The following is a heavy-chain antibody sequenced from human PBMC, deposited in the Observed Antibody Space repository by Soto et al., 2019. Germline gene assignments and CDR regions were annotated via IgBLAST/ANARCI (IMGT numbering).Heavy chain of an antibody. J-gene: IGHJ4*02. D-gene: IGHD5-12*01. CDR3: ARDSSGGYDFASFYY. Sequence: ASVKVSCKASGYTFTSYGISWVRQAPGQGLEWMGWISAYNGNTNYAQKLQGRVTMTTDTSTSTAYMELRSLRSDDTAVYYCARDSSGGYDFASFYYWGQGTLVTVSS. CDR1: GYTFTSYG. V-gene: IGHV1-18*01. CDR2: ISAYNGNT.